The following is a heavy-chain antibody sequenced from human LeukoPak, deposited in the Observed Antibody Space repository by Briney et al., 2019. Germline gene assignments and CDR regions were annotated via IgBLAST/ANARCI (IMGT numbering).Heavy chain of an antibody. J-gene: IGHJ4*02. CDR2: IYYSGST. D-gene: IGHD3-22*01. CDR3: ARGSNDSSGYYYVDY. V-gene: IGHV4-59*01. CDR1: GGSISSYY. Sequence: SETLSLTCTVSGGSISSYYWSWIRQPPGKGLEWIGCIYYSGSTNYNPSLKSRVTISVDTSKNQFSLKLSSVTAADTAVYYCARGSNDSSGYYYVDYWGQGTLVTVSS.